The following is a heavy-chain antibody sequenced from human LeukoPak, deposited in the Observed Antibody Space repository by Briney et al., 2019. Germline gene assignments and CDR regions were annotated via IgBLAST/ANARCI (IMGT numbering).Heavy chain of an antibody. J-gene: IGHJ5*02. CDR2: IYHSGNT. D-gene: IGHD1-1*01. V-gene: IGHV4-38-2*02. Sequence: PSETLSLTCTVSGYSITNGYYWGWIRQPPGKGLEWIGTIYHSGNTYYTPSLRSRVTISVDTSKNKFSLNLRYVTAADTAVYYCARGIWNEGNNYFEPWGQGTLVTVSS. CDR1: GYSITNGYY. CDR3: ARGIWNEGNNYFEP.